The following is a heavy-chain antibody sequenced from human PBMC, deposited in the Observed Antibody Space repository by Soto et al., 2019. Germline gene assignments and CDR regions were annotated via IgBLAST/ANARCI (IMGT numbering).Heavy chain of an antibody. J-gene: IGHJ6*02. CDR2: IWYDGSNK. V-gene: IGHV3-33*01. CDR1: GFTLSSYG. D-gene: IGHD6-13*01. Sequence: QVQLVESGGGVVQPGRSLRLSCAASGFTLSSYGMHWVRQAPGKGLEWVAVIWYDGSNKYYADSVKGRFTISRDNSKNTLYLQMNSLRAEDTAVYYCARDGSYSRGMDVWGQGTTVTVSS. CDR3: ARDGSYSRGMDV.